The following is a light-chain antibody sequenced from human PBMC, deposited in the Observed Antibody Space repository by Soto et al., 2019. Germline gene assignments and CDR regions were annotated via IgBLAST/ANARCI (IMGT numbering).Light chain of an antibody. V-gene: IGKV3-15*01. Sequence: EIVMTQSPATLSLSPGERATLSCRASQSVSSNLAWYQQKPGQAPRLLIYGASTRATGIPARFSGSGSGTEFTLTISSLKSEDFEVYYCQQYTNWPKTFGQGTRLEI. CDR1: QSVSSN. CDR3: QQYTNWPKT. J-gene: IGKJ5*01. CDR2: GAS.